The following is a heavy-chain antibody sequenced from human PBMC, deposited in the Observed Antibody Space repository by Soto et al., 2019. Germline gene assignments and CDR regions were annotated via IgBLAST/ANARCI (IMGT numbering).Heavy chain of an antibody. V-gene: IGHV3-23*01. J-gene: IGHJ4*02. Sequence: EVELLESGGRLIQPGGSLRLSCAASVFTFHHYAMTWVRQAPGKGLEGVAAISGGGETTSYAVSVKGRFTVSRDGSKNTLYLQMSSLRAEDTALYYCAKGRGGSGSLTPRVDFWGQGTLVTVSS. CDR2: ISGGGETT. CDR3: AKGRGGSGSLTPRVDF. D-gene: IGHD3-10*01. CDR1: VFTFHHYA.